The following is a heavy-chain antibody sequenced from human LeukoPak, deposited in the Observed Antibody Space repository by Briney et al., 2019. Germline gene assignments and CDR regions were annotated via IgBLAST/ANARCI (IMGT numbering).Heavy chain of an antibody. V-gene: IGHV3-23*01. CDR2: ISGSGGST. J-gene: IGHJ4*02. Sequence: GGSLRLSCAASGFTFSSYAMSWVRQAPGEGLEWVSGISGSGGSTYYTDSVKGRFTISRDNSKNTLYLQMDSLRAEDTAVYYCAKGLGKATVTPLGYWGQGTLVTVSS. CDR1: GFTFSSYA. D-gene: IGHD4-11*01. CDR3: AKGLGKATVTPLGY.